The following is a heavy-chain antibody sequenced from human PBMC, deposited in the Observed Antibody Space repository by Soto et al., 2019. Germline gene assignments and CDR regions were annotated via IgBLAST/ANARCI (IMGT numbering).Heavy chain of an antibody. J-gene: IGHJ6*02. CDR3: ARTPMVRGAGGLGYYYYGIDV. Sequence: PSDTLSLTCTVSGGSVSSGSYYWSWIRQPPGKGLEWIGYIYYSGSTNYNPSLKSRVTISVDTSKNQVVITMTNMDPVDTATYYCARTPMVRGAGGLGYYYYGIDVWGQGTTVTVSS. D-gene: IGHD3-10*01. V-gene: IGHV4-61*01. CDR1: GGSVSSGSYY. CDR2: IYYSGST.